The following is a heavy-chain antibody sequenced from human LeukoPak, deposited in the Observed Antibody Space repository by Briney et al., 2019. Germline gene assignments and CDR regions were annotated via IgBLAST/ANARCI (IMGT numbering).Heavy chain of an antibody. CDR3: AKDSTTVTTPFDY. J-gene: IGHJ4*02. D-gene: IGHD4-17*01. CDR1: GFTFSSYA. CDR2: ISGSGGST. Sequence: GGSLRLSCAASGFTFSSYAMSWDRQAPGKGLEWVSAISGSGGSTYCADSVKGRFTISRDNSKNTLYLQMNSLRAEDTAVYYCAKDSTTVTTPFDYWGQGTLVTVSS. V-gene: IGHV3-23*01.